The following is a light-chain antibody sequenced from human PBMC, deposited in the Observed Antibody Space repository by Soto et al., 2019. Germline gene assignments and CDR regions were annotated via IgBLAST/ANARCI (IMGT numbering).Light chain of an antibody. Sequence: QSALTQPPSASGSPGQSVTISCTGTGSDIGNYNYVSWYQHHPGKAPKLIIYEVTERPSEVPDRFSGSKSGNTASLTVSGLQAEDEADYYCSSYGGRNNIVFGTGTKLTVL. CDR2: EVT. V-gene: IGLV2-8*01. CDR1: GSDIGNYNY. CDR3: SSYGGRNNIV. J-gene: IGLJ1*01.